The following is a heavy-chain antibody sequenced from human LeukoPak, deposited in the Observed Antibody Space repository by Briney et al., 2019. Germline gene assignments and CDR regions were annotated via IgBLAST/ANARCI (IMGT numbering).Heavy chain of an antibody. Sequence: GGSLRLSCGASSFTFSSYVMSWVRQAPGKGLEWVSVIYSGGSTYYADSVKGRFTISRDNSKNTLYLQMNSLRAEDTAVYYCARLYYGSGKLLYYYHYMDVWGKGTTVTISS. CDR1: SFTFSSYV. J-gene: IGHJ6*03. CDR3: ARLYYGSGKLLYYYHYMDV. D-gene: IGHD3-10*01. V-gene: IGHV3-66*04. CDR2: IYSGGST.